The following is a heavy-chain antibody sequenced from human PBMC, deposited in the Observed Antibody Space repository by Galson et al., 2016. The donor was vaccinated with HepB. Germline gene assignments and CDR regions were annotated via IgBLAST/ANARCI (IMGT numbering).Heavy chain of an antibody. J-gene: IGHJ4*02. CDR3: ARILMTTVTRLFDD. Sequence: PALVKPTQTLTLTCTFSGFSLSTRGISVSWIRQPPGKALEWLARIDWDDDKYYSTSLKTGPTISKDTSKNQVVLTMTNVNPVDTATYYCARILMTTVTRLFDDWGQGTPVTVSS. CDR2: IDWDDDK. D-gene: IGHD4-17*01. V-gene: IGHV2-70*11. CDR1: GFSLSTRGIS.